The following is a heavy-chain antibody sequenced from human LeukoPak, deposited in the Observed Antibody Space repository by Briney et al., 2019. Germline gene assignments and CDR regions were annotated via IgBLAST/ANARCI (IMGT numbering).Heavy chain of an antibody. J-gene: IGHJ1*01. CDR2: IYYSGST. Sequence: PSETLSLTCAVSGRFISGYYWVCHRQPPGKGLEWIGYIYYSGSTNYNSSLKSRVTISVDTSKNQFSLKLSSVTAADTAVYYCARSSDYRGLGYFQHGGQGTLVTVSS. CDR1: GRFISGYY. D-gene: IGHD4-23*01. V-gene: IGHV4-59*01. CDR3: ARSSDYRGLGYFQH.